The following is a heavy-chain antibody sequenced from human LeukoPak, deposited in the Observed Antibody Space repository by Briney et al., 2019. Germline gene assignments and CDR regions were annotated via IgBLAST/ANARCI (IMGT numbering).Heavy chain of an antibody. CDR1: GFTFSRNS. CDR3: ARWRLDTRVQGLDY. Sequence: PGGSLRLSCAASGFTFSRNSMHWVRQAPGKGLEWVSSISSTSAYIYYADSVKGRFTISRDNAKNSLYLQMNSLRAEDTAVYYCARWRLDTRVQGLDYWGQGTLVTVSA. J-gene: IGHJ4*02. V-gene: IGHV3-21*01. D-gene: IGHD5-18*01. CDR2: ISSTSAYI.